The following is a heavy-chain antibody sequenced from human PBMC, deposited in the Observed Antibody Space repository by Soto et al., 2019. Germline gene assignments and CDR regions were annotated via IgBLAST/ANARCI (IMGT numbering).Heavy chain of an antibody. V-gene: IGHV3-7*01. J-gene: IGHJ1*01. Sequence: EVQLVESGGGLVQPGGSLRLSCAASGFTFSSYWMSWVRQAPGKGLEWVANIKQDGSKKYYVDSVKGRFTISRDNAKNSLYLQMNSLRAEDTAVYYCTRDRGAVAHRFWGQGTLVTVSS. CDR1: GFTFSSYW. CDR2: IKQDGSKK. D-gene: IGHD6-19*01. CDR3: TRDRGAVAHRF.